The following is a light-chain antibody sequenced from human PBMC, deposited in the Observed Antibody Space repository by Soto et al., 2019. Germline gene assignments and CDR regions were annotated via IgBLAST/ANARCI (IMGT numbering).Light chain of an antibody. Sequence: EIVMTQSPATLSVSPGEIATLSCRASQTVNSDYLAWFQQRPGQAPWLLIFATSRRATDIPDRFSGSGSGTDFTLAIRRLEPEDFAVYYCQVYDRSPLFGGGTKVDIK. J-gene: IGKJ4*01. CDR1: QTVNSDY. CDR3: QVYDRSPL. CDR2: ATS. V-gene: IGKV3-20*01.